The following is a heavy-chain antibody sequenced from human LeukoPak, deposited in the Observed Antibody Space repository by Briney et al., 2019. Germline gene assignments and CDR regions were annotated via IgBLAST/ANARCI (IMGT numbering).Heavy chain of an antibody. Sequence: GGSLRLSCAASGFTFSNAWMNWVRQAPGKGLEWVSSISSSSSYIYYADSVKGRFTISRDNSKNTLYLQMNSLRAEDTAVYYCARGALTQNAFDYWGQGTLVTVSS. CDR1: GFTFSNAW. CDR2: ISSSSSYI. CDR3: ARGALTQNAFDY. J-gene: IGHJ4*02. D-gene: IGHD4-23*01. V-gene: IGHV3-21*01.